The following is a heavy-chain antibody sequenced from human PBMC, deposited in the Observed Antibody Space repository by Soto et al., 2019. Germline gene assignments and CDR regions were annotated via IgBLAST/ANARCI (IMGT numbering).Heavy chain of an antibody. CDR1: GGTLSSYA. Sequence: SLKVSCKASGGTLSSYAISWVRQAPGQGLEWMGGTIPIFGTANYAQKFQGRVTTTADESTSTAYMELSSLISEDTAAYYCATPSTVTTLPYYYCMDVWAQGTTVTVSS. D-gene: IGHD4-4*01. V-gene: IGHV1-69*13. CDR3: ATPSTVTTLPYYYCMDV. J-gene: IGHJ6*02. CDR2: TIPIFGTA.